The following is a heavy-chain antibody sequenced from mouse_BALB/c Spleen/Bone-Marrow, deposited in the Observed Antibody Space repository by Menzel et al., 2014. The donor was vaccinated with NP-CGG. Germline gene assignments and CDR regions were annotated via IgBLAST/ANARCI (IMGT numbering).Heavy chain of an antibody. Sequence: VQLQQSGAELVKPGASVKLSCTASGFNIKDTYMHLVKQRPEQGLEWIGRIDPANGNTKYDPKFQGKATITADTSSNTAYLQLSSLTSEDTAVYYCARSGWDEGYWGQGTTLTVSS. V-gene: IGHV14-3*02. D-gene: IGHD3-1*01. CDR1: GFNIKDTY. CDR3: ARSGWDEGY. J-gene: IGHJ2*01. CDR2: IDPANGNT.